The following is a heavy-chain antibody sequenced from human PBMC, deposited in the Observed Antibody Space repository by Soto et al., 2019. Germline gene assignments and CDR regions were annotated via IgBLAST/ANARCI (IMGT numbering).Heavy chain of an antibody. CDR1: GFTFSSYG. D-gene: IGHD6-19*01. J-gene: IGHJ4*02. CDR2: ISYDGSKK. CDR3: GKDMAVDGTCNLGCDFDC. V-gene: IGHV3-30*18. Sequence: QVQLVESGGGVVQPGRSLRLSCAASGFTFSSYGLHWVRQAPGKGLEWLAVISYDGSKKYYADSVKGRFTIARDNSKNTRYLQMDSLRAEDTAHYYCGKDMAVDGTCNLGCDFDCWGQGTLVTVSS.